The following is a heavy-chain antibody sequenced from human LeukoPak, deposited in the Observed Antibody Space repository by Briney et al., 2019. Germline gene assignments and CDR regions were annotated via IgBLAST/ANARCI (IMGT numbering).Heavy chain of an antibody. CDR1: GGSISSYF. J-gene: IGHJ4*02. V-gene: IGHV4-59*01. D-gene: IGHD4-17*01. Sequence: SETLSLTCTVSGGSISSYFWSWIRQPPGKGLEWIGYIHYSGSTNYNPSLKSRVTISVDTSENQFSLKLSSVTAADTAVYYCARTTVHYYFDYWGQGTLVTVSS. CDR3: ARTTVHYYFDY. CDR2: IHYSGST.